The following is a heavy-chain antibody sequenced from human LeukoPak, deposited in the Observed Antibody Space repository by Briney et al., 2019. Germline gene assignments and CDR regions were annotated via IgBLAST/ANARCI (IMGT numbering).Heavy chain of an antibody. J-gene: IGHJ4*02. Sequence: GGSLRLSCAAPGFTFSSYAMTWVRQAPGKGLEWVSAIGGSGDNTYYADSVKGRFTISRDNSKSTLYLQMDSLRAEDTAVYYCGRGVGAARYFDYWGQGALVTVSS. CDR2: IGGSGDNT. CDR1: GFTFSSYA. V-gene: IGHV3-23*01. D-gene: IGHD1-26*01. CDR3: GRGVGAARYFDY.